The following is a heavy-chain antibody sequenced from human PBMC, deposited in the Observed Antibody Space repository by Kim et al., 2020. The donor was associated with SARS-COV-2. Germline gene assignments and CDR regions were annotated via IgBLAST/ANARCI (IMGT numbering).Heavy chain of an antibody. CDR2: ISVSGDFT. CDR1: GFTFSKFA. Sequence: GGSLRLSCAASGFTFSKFAMSWVRQAPGKGLDWVSIISVSGDFTYYADSVKGRFTISRDNSKSTLYLQLNSLRAEDTAVYYCAKGGSTSNYACDLWGQGTLVTVST. D-gene: IGHD2-2*01. CDR3: AKGGSTSNYACDL. V-gene: IGHV3-23*01. J-gene: IGHJ3*01.